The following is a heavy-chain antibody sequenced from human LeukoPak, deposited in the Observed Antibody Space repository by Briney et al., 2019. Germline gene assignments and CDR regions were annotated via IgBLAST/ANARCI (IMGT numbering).Heavy chain of an antibody. CDR3: ARQTGSGLFILP. Sequence: SETLSLTCTVSGGSISSSSYYWGWIRQPPGKGLEWIGSIYYSGNTYYNASLKSQVSISIDTSKNQFSLKLTSVTTADTAVYYCARQTGSGLFILPGGQGTLVTVSS. CDR2: IYYSGNT. CDR1: GGSISSSSYY. V-gene: IGHV4-39*01. D-gene: IGHD3/OR15-3a*01. J-gene: IGHJ4*02.